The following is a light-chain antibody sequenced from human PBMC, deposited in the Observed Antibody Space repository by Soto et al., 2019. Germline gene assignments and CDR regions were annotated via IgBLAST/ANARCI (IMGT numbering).Light chain of an antibody. CDR1: QSVSSN. Sequence: EIVMTQSPATLSVSPGERATLSCRASQSVSSNLTWYQQKPVQAPRLLIYGASTRATGIPARFSGSGSGTEFTLTISRLQSEDFAVYYCQQYNNWPGYTFGQGTKLEIK. J-gene: IGKJ2*01. CDR3: QQYNNWPGYT. CDR2: GAS. V-gene: IGKV3-15*01.